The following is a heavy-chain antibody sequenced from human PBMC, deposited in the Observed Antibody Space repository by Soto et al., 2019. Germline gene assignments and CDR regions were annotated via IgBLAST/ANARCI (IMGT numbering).Heavy chain of an antibody. Sequence: GGSLRLSCAASGGTCSSYSVNWVRKTTGKGLEWVSYISSSSSAIFYADSVKGRFTISTDSAKNSLYLQMNSLRAEDTAVYYCARDLSNYDILTGYYTGGMDVWGQGTTVTVSS. V-gene: IGHV3-48*01. CDR3: ARDLSNYDILTGYYTGGMDV. J-gene: IGHJ6*02. CDR2: ISSSSSAI. CDR1: GGTCSSYS. D-gene: IGHD3-9*01.